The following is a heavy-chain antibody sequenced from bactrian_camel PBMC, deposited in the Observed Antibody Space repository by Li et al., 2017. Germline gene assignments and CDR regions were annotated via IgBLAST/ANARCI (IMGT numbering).Heavy chain of an antibody. V-gene: IGHV3S40*01. Sequence: VQLVESGGGSVQAGGPLTLSCVVSGYTASSVCMAWFRQSSGKEREAVAAIHTVRQTIYYHDSVKGRFTISQGKSKYTVNLQMDSLKPEDTAMYYCAARGDCMVVTTTPYGSYEYNCWGQGTQVTVS. CDR2: IHTVRQTI. J-gene: IGHJ4*01. CDR3: AARGDCMVVTTTPYGSYEYNC. D-gene: IGHD2*01. CDR1: GYTASSVC.